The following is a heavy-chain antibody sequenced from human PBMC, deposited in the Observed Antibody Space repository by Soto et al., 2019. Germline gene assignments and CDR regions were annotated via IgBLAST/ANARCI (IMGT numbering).Heavy chain of an antibody. D-gene: IGHD3-3*01. Sequence: GESLKISCAASGFTFSNHAMHWVRQAPGKGLEWVSSISGGGDKTFYADSVRGRFTIPRDNSRNTLHLQMDRLSAEDTAVFFCANWAGTANDFWGPLDYWGQGTPVTVSS. CDR3: ANWAGTANDFWGPLDY. V-gene: IGHV3-23*01. J-gene: IGHJ4*02. CDR2: ISGGGDKT. CDR1: GFTFSNHA.